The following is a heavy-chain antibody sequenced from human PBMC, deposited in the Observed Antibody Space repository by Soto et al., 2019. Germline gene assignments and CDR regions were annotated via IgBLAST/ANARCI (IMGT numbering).Heavy chain of an antibody. CDR2: ISGGGDTT. Sequence: EVQLLESGGGLVQPGGSLRLSCAASGFTFKNYAMTWVRQAPGKGLEWVSAISGGGDTTSYADSVKGRFTVSRDRSKNTLYLQMSSLRAEDTALYYCAKGRGGSGSLTPRVDFWGQGTLVTVSS. CDR1: GFTFKNYA. V-gene: IGHV3-23*01. D-gene: IGHD3-10*01. J-gene: IGHJ4*02. CDR3: AKGRGGSGSLTPRVDF.